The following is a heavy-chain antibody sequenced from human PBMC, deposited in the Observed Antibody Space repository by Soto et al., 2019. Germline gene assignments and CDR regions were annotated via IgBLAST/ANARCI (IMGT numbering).Heavy chain of an antibody. Sequence: SETLSLTCAVYGGSFSGYYWSWIRQPPGKGLEWIGEINHSGSTNYNPSLKSRVTISVDTSKNQFSLKLSSVTAADTAVYYCARGDYYGSGSYYNYYWEYWGQGTLVTVSS. D-gene: IGHD3-10*01. V-gene: IGHV4-34*01. CDR2: INHSGST. J-gene: IGHJ4*02. CDR1: GGSFSGYY. CDR3: ARGDYYGSGSYYNYYWEY.